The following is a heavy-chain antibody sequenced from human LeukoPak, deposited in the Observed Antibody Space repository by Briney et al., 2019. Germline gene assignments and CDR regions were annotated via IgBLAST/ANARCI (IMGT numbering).Heavy chain of an antibody. CDR2: IYYSGST. Sequence: SETLSLTCTVSGGSISSSSYYWGWIRQPPGKGLEWIGSIYYSGSTYYNPSLKSRVTISVDTSKNQFSLKLSSVTAADTAVYCCARLRQLADFDYWGQGTLVTVSS. D-gene: IGHD6-6*01. V-gene: IGHV4-39*01. CDR1: GGSISSSSYY. CDR3: ARLRQLADFDY. J-gene: IGHJ4*02.